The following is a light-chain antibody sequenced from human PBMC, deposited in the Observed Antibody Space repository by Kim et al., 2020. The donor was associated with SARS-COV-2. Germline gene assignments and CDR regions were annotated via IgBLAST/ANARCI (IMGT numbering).Light chain of an antibody. CDR3: QQHSNWLT. CDR1: QSVSSY. CDR2: DAS. J-gene: IGKJ4*01. V-gene: IGKV3-11*01. Sequence: SLSPGERATPSCRASQSVSSYLAWYQQKPGQAPRLLIYDASNRAAGIPARFSGSGSGTDFTLTISSLEPEDFAVYYCQQHSNWLTVGGGTKVDIK.